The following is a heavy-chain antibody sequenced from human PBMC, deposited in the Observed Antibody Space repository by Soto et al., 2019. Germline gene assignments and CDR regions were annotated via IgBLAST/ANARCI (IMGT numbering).Heavy chain of an antibody. CDR3: AKMAYYGEPPGGES. CDR2: ISSRGDAT. V-gene: IGHV3-23*01. D-gene: IGHD3-16*01. CDR1: GFTFRTST. Sequence: EVQLLESGGGLVQPGESLRLSSAVSGFTFRTSTMAWVRQAPGEGLEWLSTISSRGDATFYADSVRGRFTISRDNTKNTLYMQMNRLGAEDKAVYLCAKMAYYGEPPGGESWGQGTLVTVSS. J-gene: IGHJ5*02.